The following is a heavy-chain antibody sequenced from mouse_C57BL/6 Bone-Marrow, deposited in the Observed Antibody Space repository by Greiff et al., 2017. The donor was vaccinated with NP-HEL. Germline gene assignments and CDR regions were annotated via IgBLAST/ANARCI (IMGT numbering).Heavy chain of an antibody. CDR2: IDPSDSYT. Sequence: VQLQQPGAELVKPGASVKLSCKASGYTFTSYWMQWVKQRPGQGLEWIGEIDPSDSYTNYNQKFKGKATLTVDTSSSTAYMQLSSLTSEDSAVYYCARPYYSNFLYYFDYWGQGTTLTVSS. CDR1: GYTFTSYW. D-gene: IGHD2-5*01. CDR3: ARPYYSNFLYYFDY. V-gene: IGHV1-50*01. J-gene: IGHJ2*01.